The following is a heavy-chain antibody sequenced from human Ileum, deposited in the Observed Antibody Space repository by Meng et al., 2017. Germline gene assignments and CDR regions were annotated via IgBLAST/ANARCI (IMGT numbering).Heavy chain of an antibody. Sequence: GSLRLSWAGSGGSLSRSNWWSWVRQPPGKGLEWIGGIYHSGSTNYNPSLKSRVTISVDKSKNQFSLKLSSVTAADTAVYYCARVGDQDSSGYYYGSGKNYFDYWGQGNLVNGAS. CDR3: ARVGDQDSSGYYYGSGKNYFDY. CDR2: IYHSGST. J-gene: IGHJ4*02. V-gene: IGHV4-4*02. D-gene: IGHD3-22*01. CDR1: GGSLSRSNW.